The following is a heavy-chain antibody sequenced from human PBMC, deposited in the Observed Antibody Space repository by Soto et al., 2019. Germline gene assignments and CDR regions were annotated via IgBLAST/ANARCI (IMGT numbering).Heavy chain of an antibody. V-gene: IGHV3-74*01. CDR3: ARAPNIYDYVWGSYRL. CDR1: GFTLSSYA. CDR2: INSDGSST. Sequence: GGSLRLSCAASGFTLSSYAMHWVRQAPGKGLVWVSRINSDGSSTSYADSVKGRFTISRDNAKNTLYLQMNSLRAEDTAVYYCARAPNIYDYVWGSYRLWGQGTLVTVSS. J-gene: IGHJ4*02. D-gene: IGHD3-16*02.